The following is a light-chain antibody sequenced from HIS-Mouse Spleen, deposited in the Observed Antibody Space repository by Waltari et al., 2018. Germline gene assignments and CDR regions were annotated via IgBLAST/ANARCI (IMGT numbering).Light chain of an antibody. J-gene: IGLJ1*01. CDR1: SSDDGCYNS. Sequence: QSALTQPPSASASPGQSVTISCTGTSSDDGCYNSVSWYQQHPGKAPKLMIYEVSKRPSGVPDRFSGSKSGNTASLTVSGLQAEDEADYYCSSYAGSNNYVFGTGTKVTVL. CDR3: SSYAGSNNYV. CDR2: EVS. V-gene: IGLV2-8*01.